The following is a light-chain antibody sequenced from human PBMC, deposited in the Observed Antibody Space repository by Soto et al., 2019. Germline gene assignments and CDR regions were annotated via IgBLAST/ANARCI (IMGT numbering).Light chain of an antibody. Sequence: QSALTQPASVSGSPGQSITISCAGTSSDIGGYSYVSWYQHHPGKAPKLMIYEVSNRPSGVSNRFSGSKSGNTASLTISGLQAEDEADYYCSSYTHSSAVEAVFGGGTKLTVL. V-gene: IGLV2-14*01. CDR2: EVS. J-gene: IGLJ2*01. CDR3: SSYTHSSAVEAV. CDR1: SSDIGGYSY.